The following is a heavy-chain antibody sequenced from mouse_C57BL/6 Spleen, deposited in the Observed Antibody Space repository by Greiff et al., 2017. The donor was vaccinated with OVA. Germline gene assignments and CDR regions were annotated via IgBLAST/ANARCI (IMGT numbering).Heavy chain of an antibody. CDR1: GYTFTDYY. D-gene: IGHD3-1*01. CDR3: ARADSGYFDY. Sequence: QVQLQQSGAELVRPGASVKLSCKASGYTFTDYYINWVKQRTGQGLEWIARIYPGSGNTYYNEKFKGKATLTAEKSSSTAYMQLSSLTSEDSAVYFCARADSGYFDYWGQGTTLTVSS. V-gene: IGHV1-76*01. J-gene: IGHJ2*01. CDR2: IYPGSGNT.